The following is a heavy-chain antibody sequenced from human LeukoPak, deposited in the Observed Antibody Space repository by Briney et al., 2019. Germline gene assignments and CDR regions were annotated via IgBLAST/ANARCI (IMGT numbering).Heavy chain of an antibody. D-gene: IGHD3-16*02. CDR3: ARDLGELSHDY. CDR2: ISSSGSTI. Sequence: GGSLRLSCAASGFTFSSYEMNWVRQAPGKGLEWVSYISSSGSTIYYADSVKGRFTISRDNAKNSLYLQMNGLRAEDTAVYYCARDLGELSHDYWGQGTLVTVSS. V-gene: IGHV3-48*03. J-gene: IGHJ4*02. CDR1: GFTFSSYE.